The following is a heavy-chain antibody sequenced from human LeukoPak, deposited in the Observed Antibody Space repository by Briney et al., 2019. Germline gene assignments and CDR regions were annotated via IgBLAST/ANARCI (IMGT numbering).Heavy chain of an antibody. J-gene: IGHJ4*02. V-gene: IGHV1-8*03. CDR2: INPDTGDK. CDR3: ARTTSMTASGYDY. D-gene: IGHD2-21*02. Sequence: ASVKVSCKASGYTFTNYHINWVRQASGQGLEWMTWINPDTGDKGYARKFQDRVTITTDTSISTAYMELSSPSSEDTAVYFCARTTSMTASGYDYWGQGTLVTVSS. CDR1: GYTFTNYH.